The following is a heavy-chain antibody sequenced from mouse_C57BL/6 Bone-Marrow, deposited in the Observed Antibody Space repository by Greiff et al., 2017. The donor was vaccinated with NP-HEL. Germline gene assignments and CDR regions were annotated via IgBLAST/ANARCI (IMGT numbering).Heavy chain of an antibody. D-gene: IGHD1-1*01. CDR3: AIAEGFFDSSPTGYLDG. Sequence: VQLQQSGAELARPGASVKLSCKASGYTFTSYGISWVKQRTGQGLEWIGEIYPRSGNTYYNEKFKGKATLTADKSSSTAYMELPSLTSEDSAVSFSAIAEGFFDSSPTGYLDGWGTGTTVTVSS. J-gene: IGHJ1*03. V-gene: IGHV1-81*01. CDR1: GYTFTSYG. CDR2: IYPRSGNT.